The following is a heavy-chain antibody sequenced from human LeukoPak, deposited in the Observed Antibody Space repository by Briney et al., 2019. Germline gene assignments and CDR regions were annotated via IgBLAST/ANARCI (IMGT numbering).Heavy chain of an antibody. CDR3: ARHIAGTVTSGFDI. CDR1: GYTFTSYG. CDR2: INTYKGNT. D-gene: IGHD4-17*01. V-gene: IGHV1-18*01. J-gene: IGHJ3*02. Sequence: GASVKVSCKASGYTFTSYGISWVRQAPGQVLEWMGWINTYKGNTQYAQRLQGRVTMTTDTSTNTAYMELGSLRSDDTAVYYCARHIAGTVTSGFDIWGQGTMVTVSS.